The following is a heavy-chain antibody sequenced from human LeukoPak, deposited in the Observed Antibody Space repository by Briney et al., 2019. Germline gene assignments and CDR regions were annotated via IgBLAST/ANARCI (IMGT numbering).Heavy chain of an antibody. CDR3: ARASLGGLHP. V-gene: IGHV4-34*01. CDR2: INHSGST. Sequence: SETLSLTCAVYGGSFSGYYWSWIRQPPGKGLEWIGEINHSGSTNYNPSLKSRVTISVDTSKNQFSLKLSSVTAADTAVYYCARASLGGLHPWGQGTLVTVSS. J-gene: IGHJ5*02. D-gene: IGHD3-16*01. CDR1: GGSFSGYY.